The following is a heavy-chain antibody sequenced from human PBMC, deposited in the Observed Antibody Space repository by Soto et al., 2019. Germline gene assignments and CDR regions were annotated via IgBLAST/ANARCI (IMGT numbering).Heavy chain of an antibody. J-gene: IGHJ6*02. CDR2: ISAYNGNT. D-gene: IGHD3-22*01. CDR3: ARDSPFTMIVGGGYYYYGMDV. V-gene: IGHV1-18*01. CDR1: GYTFTSYG. Sequence: QVQLVQSGAEVKKPGASVKVSCKASGYTFTSYGISWVRQAPGQGLEWMGWISAYNGNTNYAQKLQGRVTMTTDTSTSTAYMELRSLRSDDTAVYYCARDSPFTMIVGGGYYYYGMDVWGQGTTVTVSS.